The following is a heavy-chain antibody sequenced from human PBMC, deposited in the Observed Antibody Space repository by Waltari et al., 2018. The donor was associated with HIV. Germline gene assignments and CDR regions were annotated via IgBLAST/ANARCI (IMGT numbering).Heavy chain of an antibody. Sequence: QLQLVQCGAEVTEPGSSVKVPCQASGGTFSGFALNWVRQAPAQGLEWMGGIIPIFDTTHYAQKFQGRVTITADESATTAYMALTSLTSDDTAVYYCRRFPYCLTTSCYNDCQHSDMDVWGQGTTVIVSS. CDR2: IIPIFDTT. CDR1: GGTFSGFA. D-gene: IGHD2-2*02. CDR3: RRFPYCLTTSCYNDCQHSDMDV. J-gene: IGHJ6*02. V-gene: IGHV1-69*01.